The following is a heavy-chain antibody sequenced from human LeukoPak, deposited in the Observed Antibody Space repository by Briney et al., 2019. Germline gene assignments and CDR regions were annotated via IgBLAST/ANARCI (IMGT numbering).Heavy chain of an antibody. V-gene: IGHV4-30-4*01. CDR2: IYFSGNT. Sequence: PSETLSLTCTVSGDSISDGDFYWSWTRQPPGKGLEWIGHIYFSGNTHYNPSLQSRVTISLDTAKNRFSLKLSSVTAADTAIYFCARDREQLVLPYYHGMDVWGQGATVTVSS. J-gene: IGHJ6*02. CDR3: ARDREQLVLPYYHGMDV. D-gene: IGHD6-6*01. CDR1: GDSISDGDFY.